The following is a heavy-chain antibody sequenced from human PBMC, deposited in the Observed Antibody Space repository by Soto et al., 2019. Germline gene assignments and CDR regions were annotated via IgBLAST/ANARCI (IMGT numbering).Heavy chain of an antibody. CDR3: ARGVTVFGLVSRFWFDP. V-gene: IGHV4-30-4*01. D-gene: IGHD3-3*01. CDR2: IYNSEIT. Sequence: SQTLSLTCNVAGGSIGSVDYSWSWVLQSPGKGLEWIGHIYNSEITYYNPSLNSRVVISIDTSRNQFSLRLNSLTAADRAVYFCARGVTVFGLVSRFWFDPSGQGTVVTVYS. J-gene: IGHJ5*02. CDR1: GGSIGSVDYS.